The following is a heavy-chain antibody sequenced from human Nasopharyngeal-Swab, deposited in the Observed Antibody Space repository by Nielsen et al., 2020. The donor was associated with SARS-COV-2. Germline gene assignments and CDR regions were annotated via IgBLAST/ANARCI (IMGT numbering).Heavy chain of an antibody. V-gene: IGHV3-74*01. Sequence: GESLKISCTASGFTFSSFWMQWGRQAPGKGLVWVSRLNSDGSSTSYADSVQGRFTISRDNAKNTLFLQMNSVRVEDTAVYYCVGQSPEGYYYYYMDVWGTGTTVTVSS. CDR3: VGQSPEGYYYYYMDV. CDR2: LNSDGSST. J-gene: IGHJ6*03. CDR1: GFTFSSFW.